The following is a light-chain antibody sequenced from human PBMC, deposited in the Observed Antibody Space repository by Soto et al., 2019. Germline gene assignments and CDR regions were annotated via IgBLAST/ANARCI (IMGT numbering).Light chain of an antibody. Sequence: QSALTQPASVSGSPGQSITISCTVTSSDVGGSIYVSWYQQHPGKAPKLMIYEVSNRPSGVSSRFSGSKSGNTASLTLSGLQAEDAADYYCSSYTSSSIDYVFGTGTKVTVL. CDR2: EVS. CDR1: SSDVGGSIY. CDR3: SSYTSSSIDYV. J-gene: IGLJ1*01. V-gene: IGLV2-14*01.